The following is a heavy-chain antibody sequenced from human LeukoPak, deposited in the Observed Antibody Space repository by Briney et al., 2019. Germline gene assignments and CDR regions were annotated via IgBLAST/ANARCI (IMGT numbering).Heavy chain of an antibody. CDR3: ARGRILLWFGELFSSAHP. CDR2: INPNSGGT. Sequence: ASVKVSCKASGYTFTGYYMHWVRHAPGQGLECIGWINPNSGGTKYAQKFQGRVTMTRDTSISTAYMELSRLRSDDTAVYYCARGRILLWFGELFSSAHPWGKGTLVTVSS. V-gene: IGHV1-2*02. D-gene: IGHD3-10*01. J-gene: IGHJ5*02. CDR1: GYTFTGYY.